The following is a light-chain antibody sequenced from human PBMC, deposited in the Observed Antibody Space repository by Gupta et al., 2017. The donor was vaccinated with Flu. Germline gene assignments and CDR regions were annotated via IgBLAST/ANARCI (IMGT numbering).Light chain of an antibody. CDR1: TSNIANNY. CDR3: GTWDTSLSGGV. Sequence: QSVFTPPPSVSPTTGQTVTISCSGSTSNIANNYVSWYQQDPGAAPKLLIYDNDKRPPGVSDRFFGSKSGTSATLGITGLQSGDEASYYCGTWDTSLSGGVFGRGTNLTVL. CDR2: DND. J-gene: IGLJ3*02. V-gene: IGLV1-51*01.